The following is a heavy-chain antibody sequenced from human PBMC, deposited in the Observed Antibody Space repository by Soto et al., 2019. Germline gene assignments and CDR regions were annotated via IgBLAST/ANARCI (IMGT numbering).Heavy chain of an antibody. D-gene: IGHD2-2*02. J-gene: IGHJ4*02. V-gene: IGHV3-49*03. CDR3: ARLGRDRYTIPFDC. Sequence: VQLVESGGGLVEPGRSLRLSCSPSGFIFGDYAIVWFRQAPGKGLEWVGFITSKRYGGTSEYAASAKGRFTISRDDSNSIAYLQMNSLKTEDTAVYYCARLGRDRYTIPFDCWGQGTLVTVSS. CDR2: ITSKRYGGTS. CDR1: GFIFGDYA.